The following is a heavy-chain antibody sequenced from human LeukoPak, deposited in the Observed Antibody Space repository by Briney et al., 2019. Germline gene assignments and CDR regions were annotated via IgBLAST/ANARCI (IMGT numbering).Heavy chain of an antibody. Sequence: ASVKVSCKTSGYTFTGYYIHWVRQAPGQGLEWMGWINPSGDTIYAQKFQGRVTITRHTSINTVYMELRRLTSDDTAVYYCARSPDYSRFDYWGQGTLVTVSS. CDR3: ARSPDYSRFDY. D-gene: IGHD4-11*01. J-gene: IGHJ4*02. V-gene: IGHV1-2*02. CDR2: INPSGDT. CDR1: GYTFTGYY.